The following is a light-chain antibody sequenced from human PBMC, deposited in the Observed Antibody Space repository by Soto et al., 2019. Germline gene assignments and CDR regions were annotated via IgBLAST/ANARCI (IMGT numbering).Light chain of an antibody. CDR2: DVS. CDR3: SSYTSSSTPVV. J-gene: IGLJ2*01. CDR1: SSDVGGYNY. Sequence: QSVLTQPASVSGSPGQSITISCNGTSSDVGGYNYVSWYQQHPGKAPKLMIYDVSNRPSGVSNRFSGSKSGNTASLTISGLQAEDEADYYCSSYTSSSTPVVRGVGTKLTVL. V-gene: IGLV2-14*01.